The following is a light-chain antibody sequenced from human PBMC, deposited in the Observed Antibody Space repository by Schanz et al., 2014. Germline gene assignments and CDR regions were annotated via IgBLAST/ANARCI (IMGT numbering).Light chain of an antibody. CDR1: SSNIGAGYD. CDR3: AAWDDSLNGVI. J-gene: IGLJ2*01. V-gene: IGLV1-40*01. CDR2: GNS. Sequence: QSVLTQPPSVSGAPGQRVTISCTGSSSNIGAGYDVHWYQQLPGTAPKLLIYGNSNRPSGVPDRFSGSKSGSSASLAISGLQSEDEADYCCAAWDDSLNGVIFGGGTKLTVL.